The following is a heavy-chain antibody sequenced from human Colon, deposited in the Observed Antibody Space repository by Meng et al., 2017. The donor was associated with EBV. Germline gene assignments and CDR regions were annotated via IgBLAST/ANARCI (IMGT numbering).Heavy chain of an antibody. D-gene: IGHD3-10*01. J-gene: IGHJ4*02. CDR1: GGSISSSHYY. CDR3: ARRRGGSGRDC. CDR2: IYHSGST. V-gene: IGHV4-39*01. Sequence: HLHLPESGPGMVKPSEPLSLTRPVPGGSISSSHYYWGWVRQPPGKGLQWIGTIYHSGSTSYNPSLQSRVTMFVDTSKNQFSLMLTSVTATDTAVYYCARRRGGSGRDCWGQGTLVTVSS.